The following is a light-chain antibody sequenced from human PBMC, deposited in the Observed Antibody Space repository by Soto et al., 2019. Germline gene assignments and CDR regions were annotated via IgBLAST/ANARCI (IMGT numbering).Light chain of an antibody. CDR3: QTWGSGIRV. CDR1: SGHSNYA. V-gene: IGLV4-69*01. CDR2: LNSDGSH. Sequence: QLVLTQSPSASASLGASVKLTCTLSSGHSNYAIAWHQQQPEKGPRYLMKLNSDGSHSRGDGIPDRFSGSSSGAERYLTISSLQYEDEADYYCQTWGSGIRVFGGGTKLTVL. J-gene: IGLJ2*01.